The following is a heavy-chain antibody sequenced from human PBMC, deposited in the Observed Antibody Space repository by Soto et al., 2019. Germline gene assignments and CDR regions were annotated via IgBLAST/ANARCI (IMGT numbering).Heavy chain of an antibody. Sequence: QVQLVQSGAEVKKPGASVKVSCKASGYTFTSYGISWVRQAPGQGLEWMGWISAYNGNTNYAQKLQGRVTMTTDTSTSTAYMELRRLRSYDTAVYYCARDQGRRGRCYYYYGMDVWGQGTTVTVSS. CDR1: GYTFTSYG. D-gene: IGHD3-10*01. CDR3: ARDQGRRGRCYYYYGMDV. CDR2: ISAYNGNT. V-gene: IGHV1-18*01. J-gene: IGHJ6*02.